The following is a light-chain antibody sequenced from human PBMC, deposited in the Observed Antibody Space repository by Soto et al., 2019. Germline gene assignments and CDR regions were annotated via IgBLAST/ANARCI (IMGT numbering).Light chain of an antibody. CDR2: DAS. Sequence: GTLSLSPGERATLSCRASHSVSSSSLAWYQQQRGQAPRLLIYDASSRATGIPDRFSGSGSGTDFTLTISRLEPEDFAVYYCQQYGGSLTFGGGTKMDXK. V-gene: IGKV3-20*01. CDR1: HSVSSSS. J-gene: IGKJ4*01. CDR3: QQYGGSLT.